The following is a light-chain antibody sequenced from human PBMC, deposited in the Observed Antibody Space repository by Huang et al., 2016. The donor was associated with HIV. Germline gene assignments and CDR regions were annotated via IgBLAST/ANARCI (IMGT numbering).Light chain of an antibody. V-gene: IGKV1-39*01. J-gene: IGKJ2*01. CDR1: QTMSSH. Sequence: DIHMTQSPSSLSASVGDRVTITCRASQTMSSHLNWYQQKPGQAPKLLINAASALQSGVPARFSAFGSGTDFTLTISSLQPEDFATYYCQQSYITPYTFGQGTKLDIK. CDR2: AAS. CDR3: QQSYITPYT.